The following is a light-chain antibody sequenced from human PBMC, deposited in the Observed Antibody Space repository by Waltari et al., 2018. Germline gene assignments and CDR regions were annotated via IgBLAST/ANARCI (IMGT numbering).Light chain of an antibody. V-gene: IGLV2-14*02. J-gene: IGLJ3*02. CDR3: SSYTSSFTEV. CDR1: SNDVGRYDL. Sequence: QSALTQPASVSGSPGQSITISCIGTSNDVGRYDLVSLYQFPPGKDPKLMIYDVSNRPSGVSNRFSGSKSGNTASLTISGLQAEDEADYYCSSYTSSFTEVFGGGTKLTVL. CDR2: DVS.